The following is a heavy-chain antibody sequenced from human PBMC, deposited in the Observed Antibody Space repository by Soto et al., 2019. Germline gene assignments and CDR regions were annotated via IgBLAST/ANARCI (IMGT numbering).Heavy chain of an antibody. CDR3: ARGASGRYYMDV. Sequence: EVQLVESGGVLVQPGGSLRLSCAASGFTFSSHWMHWVRQAPGKGLVWVSRINSDGSRINCADSVKGRLTISRDNAKNTVYLQMNSLRAEDTAVYICARGASGRYYMDVWGKGTTVTVSS. CDR2: INSDGSRI. J-gene: IGHJ6*03. CDR1: GFTFSSHW. V-gene: IGHV3-74*01. D-gene: IGHD3-10*01.